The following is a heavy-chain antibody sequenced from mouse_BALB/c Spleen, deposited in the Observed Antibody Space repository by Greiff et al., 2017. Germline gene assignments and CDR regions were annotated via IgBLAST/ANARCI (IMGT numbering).Heavy chain of an antibody. CDR1: GYSFTSYW. CDR2: IYPGNSDT. Sequence: VQLQQSGTVLARPGASVKMSCKASGYSFTSYWMHWVKQRPGQGLEWIGAIYPGNSDTSYNQKFKGKAKLTAVTSASTAYMELSSLTNEDSAVYYCTRGDYGNPWFAYWGQGTLVTVSA. J-gene: IGHJ3*01. D-gene: IGHD2-1*01. CDR3: TRGDYGNPWFAY. V-gene: IGHV1-5*01.